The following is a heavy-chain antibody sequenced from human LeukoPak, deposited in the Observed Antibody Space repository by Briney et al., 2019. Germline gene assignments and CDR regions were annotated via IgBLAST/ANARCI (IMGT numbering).Heavy chain of an antibody. CDR1: GGSISSSSYY. Sequence: PSETLSLTCTVSGGSISSSSYYWGWIRQPPGKGLEWIGSIYYSGSTYYNPSLKSRVTISVDTSKNQFSLKLSSVTAADTAVYYCARDGTITKYNWNYYFDYWGQGTLVTVSS. CDR2: IYYSGST. CDR3: ARDGTITKYNWNYYFDY. V-gene: IGHV4-39*07. J-gene: IGHJ4*02. D-gene: IGHD1-7*01.